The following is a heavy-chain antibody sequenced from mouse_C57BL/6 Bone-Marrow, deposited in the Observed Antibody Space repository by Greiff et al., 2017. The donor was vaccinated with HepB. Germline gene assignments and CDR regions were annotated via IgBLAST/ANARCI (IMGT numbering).Heavy chain of an antibody. D-gene: IGHD2-4*01. Sequence: VKLVESGAELARPGASVKLSCKASGYTFTSYGISWVKQRTGQGLEWIGEIYPRSGNTYYNEKFKGKATLTADKSSSTAYMELRSLTSEDSAVYFCARYYDYDYAYWGQGTLVTVSA. CDR3: ARYYDYDYAY. CDR2: IYPRSGNT. CDR1: GYTFTSYG. J-gene: IGHJ3*01. V-gene: IGHV1-81*01.